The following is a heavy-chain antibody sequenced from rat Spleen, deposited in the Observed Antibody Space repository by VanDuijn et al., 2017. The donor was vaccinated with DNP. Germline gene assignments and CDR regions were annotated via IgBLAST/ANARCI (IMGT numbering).Heavy chain of an antibody. Sequence: EVQLVESGGDLVQPGRSLKLSCVASGFTFNNYWMTWIRQVPGKGLEWVASITSSGGYTYYPDSVKGRFTISRDNAKNTLYLQMNSLRSEDTATYYCARGGPSYFDFWGPGTMVTVSS. J-gene: IGHJ1*01. CDR2: ITSSGGYT. CDR3: ARGGPSYFDF. CDR1: GFTFNNYW. V-gene: IGHV5-31*01.